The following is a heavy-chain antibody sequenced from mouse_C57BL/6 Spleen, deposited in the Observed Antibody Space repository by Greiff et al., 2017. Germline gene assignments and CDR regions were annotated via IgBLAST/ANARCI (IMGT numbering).Heavy chain of an antibody. Sequence: VQGVESGPGLVQPSQSLSITCTVSGFSLTSYGVHWVRQSPGKGLEWLGVIWSGGSTDYYAAFIPRLSISKDESTSHVFLKMNSLQADDTAIYYCASQLADYWGQGTSVTVSS. CDR2: IWSGGST. V-gene: IGHV2-2*01. J-gene: IGHJ4*01. D-gene: IGHD1-3*01. CDR3: ASQLADY. CDR1: GFSLTSYG.